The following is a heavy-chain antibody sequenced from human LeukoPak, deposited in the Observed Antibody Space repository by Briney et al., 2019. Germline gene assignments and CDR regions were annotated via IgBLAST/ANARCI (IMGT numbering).Heavy chain of an antibody. CDR2: INGDGSNI. V-gene: IGHV3-74*01. J-gene: IGHJ6*02. CDR3: ARHSPPYGIDV. CDR1: GFTFSSYW. Sequence: PGGSLRLSCAASGFTFSSYWMHWVRQVPGKGLVWVARINGDGSNIAYADSVRGRFTISRDNAKNTLYLEMSSLRAEDTAVYHWARHSPPYGIDVWGQGTTVTVSS. D-gene: IGHD2-15*01.